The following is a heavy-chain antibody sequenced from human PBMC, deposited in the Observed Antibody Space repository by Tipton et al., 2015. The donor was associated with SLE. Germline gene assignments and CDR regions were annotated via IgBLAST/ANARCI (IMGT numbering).Heavy chain of an antibody. CDR3: ARDVGSGWYGGIVDC. V-gene: IGHV3-66*01. Sequence: GSLRLSCAASGFTVSSNYMSWVRQAPGKGLEWVSVIYSGGSTYYADSVKGRFTISGDNAKNSLYLQMNSLRAEDTAVYYCARDVGSGWYGGIVDCWGQGTLVTVSS. J-gene: IGHJ4*02. CDR2: IYSGGST. CDR1: GFTVSSNY. D-gene: IGHD6-19*01.